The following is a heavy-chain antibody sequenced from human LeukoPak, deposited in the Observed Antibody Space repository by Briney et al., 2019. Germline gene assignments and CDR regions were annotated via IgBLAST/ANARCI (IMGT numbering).Heavy chain of an antibody. CDR3: VRGAHYYGDFYFDY. V-gene: IGHV4-59*01. J-gene: IGHJ4*02. Sequence: SETLSLTCTVSGGSISPYYWSWIRQPPGKGLEWIGYFFYIGSTNYNPSLKSRVIISVDTSKNQISLSLSSVTAADTAVYYCVRGAHYYGDFYFDYWGQGTLVTVSS. D-gene: IGHD4-17*01. CDR1: GGSISPYY. CDR2: FFYIGST.